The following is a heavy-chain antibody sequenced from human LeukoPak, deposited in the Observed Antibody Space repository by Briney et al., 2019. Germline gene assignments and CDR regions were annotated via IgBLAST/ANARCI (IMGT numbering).Heavy chain of an antibody. Sequence: GGSLRLSCAASGFPFSIYTMNWVRQAPGKGLEWVSSISGSSNDIYYADSVKGRFTISRGNAKNSLYLQMNSLRAEDTAVYYCATDYYCSGGSCYPPDWGQGTLVTVSS. CDR2: ISGSSNDI. D-gene: IGHD2-15*01. CDR1: GFPFSIYT. V-gene: IGHV3-21*01. CDR3: ATDYYCSGGSCYPPD. J-gene: IGHJ4*02.